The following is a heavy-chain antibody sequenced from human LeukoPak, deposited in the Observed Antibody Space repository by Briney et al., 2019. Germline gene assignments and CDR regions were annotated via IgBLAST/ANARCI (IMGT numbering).Heavy chain of an antibody. CDR3: ARGRLYGDYVRGFDAFDI. D-gene: IGHD4-17*01. CDR1: GGTFSIYA. CDR2: IIPIFGTA. Sequence: GASVKVSCKASGGTFSIYAISWVRQAPGQGLEWMGGIIPIFGTANYAQKFQGRVTITADESTSTAYMELSSLRSEDTAVYYCARGRLYGDYVRGFDAFDIWGQGTMVTVSS. J-gene: IGHJ3*02. V-gene: IGHV1-69*13.